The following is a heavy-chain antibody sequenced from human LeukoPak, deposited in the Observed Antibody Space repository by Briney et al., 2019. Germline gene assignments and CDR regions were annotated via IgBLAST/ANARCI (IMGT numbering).Heavy chain of an antibody. V-gene: IGHV3-74*01. CDR2: IHKDGRSP. CDR1: GFTFSSYW. D-gene: IGHD3-10*01. J-gene: IGHJ4*02. Sequence: GGSLRLSCAASGFTFSSYWMQWVRQAPGKGLAWVPRIHKDGRSPIYADSVKGRFTISRDNAMDTLYLQMNSLRAEDTAVYYCVREASGSGNYYSDYWGPGILVTVSS. CDR3: VREASGSGNYYSDY.